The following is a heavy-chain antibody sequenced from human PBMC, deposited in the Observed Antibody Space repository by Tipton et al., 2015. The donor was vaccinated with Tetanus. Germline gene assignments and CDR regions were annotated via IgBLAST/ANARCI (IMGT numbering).Heavy chain of an antibody. CDR1: GFSVSDNY. J-gene: IGHJ4*02. CDR2: IYGGGRT. V-gene: IGHV3-53*01. CDR3: ARWAAALDY. D-gene: IGHD6-25*01. Sequence: GSLRLSCAASGFSVSDNYMTWVRQAPGKGLEWVSVIYGGGRTYYADSVKGRFTISRDNSKNTLYLQMNSLRAEDTAVYYCARWAAALDYWGQGTLVTVSS.